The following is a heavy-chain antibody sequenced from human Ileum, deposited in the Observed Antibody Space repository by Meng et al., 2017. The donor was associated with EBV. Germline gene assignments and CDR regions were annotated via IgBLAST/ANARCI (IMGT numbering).Heavy chain of an antibody. CDR1: GYTFTSYG. V-gene: IGHV1-18*01. J-gene: IGHJ4*02. Sequence: QVELVQAGAEVKKPGASVNASCKAPGYTFTSYGISWVRQAPGQGLEWMGWISAYNGNTNYAQKLQGRVTMTTDTSTSTAYMELRSLRSDDTAVYYCERVGARGGSCYYWGQGTLVTVSS. CDR3: ERVGARGGSCYY. D-gene: IGHD2-15*01. CDR2: ISAYNGNT.